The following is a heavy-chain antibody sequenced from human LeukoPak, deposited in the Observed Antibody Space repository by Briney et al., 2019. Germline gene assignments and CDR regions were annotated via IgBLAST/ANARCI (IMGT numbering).Heavy chain of an antibody. D-gene: IGHD2-15*01. V-gene: IGHV3-15*01. J-gene: IGHJ5*02. CDR1: GGSFSGYY. CDR2: IKSKADAGTT. Sequence: PSETLSLTCAVYGGSFSGYYWSWIRQPPGKGLEWVGRIKSKADAGTTDYAAPVKGRFTISRDDSKNTLYLQMNSLKIEDTAVYHCTIDHIYSGGFYYNDWFDPWGQGTLVTVSS. CDR3: TIDHIYSGGFYYNDWFDP.